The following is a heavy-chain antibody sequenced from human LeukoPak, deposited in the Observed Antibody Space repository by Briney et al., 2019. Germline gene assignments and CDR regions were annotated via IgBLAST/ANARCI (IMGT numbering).Heavy chain of an antibody. Sequence: GGSLRLSCAASGSTFSTYAMTWVRQAPGKGLEWVSIISGSGGSTYYADSVKGRFTISRDKSKNTLYLQMNSLRAEDTAVYYCAKVGYCSSANCYNYFDYWGQGTLVTVSS. D-gene: IGHD2-2*02. J-gene: IGHJ4*02. CDR3: AKVGYCSSANCYNYFDY. V-gene: IGHV3-23*01. CDR1: GSTFSTYA. CDR2: ISGSGGST.